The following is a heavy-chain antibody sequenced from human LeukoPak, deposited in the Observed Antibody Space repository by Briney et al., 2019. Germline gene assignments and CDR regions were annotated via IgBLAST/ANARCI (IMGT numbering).Heavy chain of an antibody. D-gene: IGHD5-18*01. V-gene: IGHV4-59*08. Sequence: KTSETLSLTCTVSGGSISSYYWSWIRQPPGKGLEWIGYIYYSGSTNYNPSLKSRVTISVDTSKNQFSLKLSSVTAADTAVYYCARGGYSYGLYYYYGMDVWGQGTTVTVSS. CDR2: IYYSGST. CDR1: GGSISSYY. CDR3: ARGGYSYGLYYYYGMDV. J-gene: IGHJ6*02.